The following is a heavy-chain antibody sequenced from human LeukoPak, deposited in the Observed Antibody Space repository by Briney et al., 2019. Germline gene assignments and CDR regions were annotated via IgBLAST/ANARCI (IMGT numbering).Heavy chain of an antibody. V-gene: IGHV3-48*01. CDR3: ARDYVYAFDY. Sequence: GGSLRLSCAASGFIFSSYSINWVRQAPGKGLEWVSYISGDGNAKHYTDSVKGRFTISRDNAKNALYLQMNSLRVEDTAVYFCARDYVYAFDYWGQGTLVTVSS. D-gene: IGHD2/OR15-2a*01. CDR2: ISGDGNAK. CDR1: GFIFSSYS. J-gene: IGHJ4*02.